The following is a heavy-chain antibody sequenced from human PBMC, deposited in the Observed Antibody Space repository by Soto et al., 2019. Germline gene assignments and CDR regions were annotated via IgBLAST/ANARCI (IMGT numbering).Heavy chain of an antibody. CDR1: GFTFSRYS. V-gene: IGHV3-48*01. J-gene: IGHJ4*02. CDR3: ARDGVGDTPFLGYNDY. Sequence: PGGSLRLSCAASGFTFSRYSMNWVRQAPGKGLEWVSYISSSSNSIYYADSVKGRFTISRDNAKNSLHLQMNSLRAEDTAVYYCARDGVGDTPFLGYNDYRGQGTLVTVSS. CDR2: ISSSSNSI. D-gene: IGHD1-26*01.